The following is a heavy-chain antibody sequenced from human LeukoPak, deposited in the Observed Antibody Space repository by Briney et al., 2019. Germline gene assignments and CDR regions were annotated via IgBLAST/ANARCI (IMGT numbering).Heavy chain of an antibody. Sequence: GGSLRLSCAASGFTFSSYAMHWVRQAPGKGLEWVAVISYDGSNKYYADSVKGRFTISRDNSKNTLYLQVNSLRAEDTAVYYCARGWEAAAGRGFDYWGQGTLVTVSS. V-gene: IGHV3-30*04. CDR2: ISYDGSNK. CDR3: ARGWEAAAGRGFDY. D-gene: IGHD6-13*01. J-gene: IGHJ4*02. CDR1: GFTFSSYA.